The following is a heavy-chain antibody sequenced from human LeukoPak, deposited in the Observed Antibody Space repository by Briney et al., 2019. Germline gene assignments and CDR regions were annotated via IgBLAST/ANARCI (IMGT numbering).Heavy chain of an antibody. CDR3: ARAKYFGGPSWGYLYYFDY. CDR1: GGSISSSSYY. J-gene: IGHJ4*02. D-gene: IGHD5-18*01. CDR2: IYTSGST. Sequence: SETLSLTCTVSGGSISSSSYYWGWIRQPPGKGLEWIGRIYTSGSTNYNPSLKSRVTMSVDTSKNQFSLKLSSVTAADTAVYYCARAKYFGGPSWGYLYYFDYWGQGTLVTVSS. V-gene: IGHV4-61*05.